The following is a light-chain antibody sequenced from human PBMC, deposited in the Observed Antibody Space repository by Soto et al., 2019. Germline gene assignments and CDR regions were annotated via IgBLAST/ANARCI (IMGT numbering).Light chain of an antibody. J-gene: IGLJ2*01. CDR3: AAWEDSLNGVL. CDR2: NNS. CDR1: SSNIGKNT. Sequence: QSVLTQPPSASGTPGQSVTISCSGSSSNIGKNTVHWYQKLPRTAPKLLIKNNSQRPSGVPDRFSGSKSGTSASLVISGLQSGDEADYYCAAWEDSLNGVLFGGGTKLTVL. V-gene: IGLV1-44*01.